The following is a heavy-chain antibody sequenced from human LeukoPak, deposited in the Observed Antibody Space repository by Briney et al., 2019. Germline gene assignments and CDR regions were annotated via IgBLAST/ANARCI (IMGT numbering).Heavy chain of an antibody. V-gene: IGHV1-18*01. CDR2: ISAYNGNT. D-gene: IGHD6-6*01. J-gene: IGHJ6*03. Sequence: ASVKVSCKASGYTFTSYGISWVRQAPGQGLEWMGWISAYNGNTNYAQKLQGRVTMTTDTSTSTAYMELRSLRSDDTAVYYCARGLGSRSWGNYYYYMDVWSKGTTVTVSS. CDR1: GYTFTSYG. CDR3: ARGLGSRSWGNYYYYMDV.